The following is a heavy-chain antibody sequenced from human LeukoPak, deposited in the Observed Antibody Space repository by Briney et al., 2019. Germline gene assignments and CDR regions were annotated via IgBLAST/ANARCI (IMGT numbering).Heavy chain of an antibody. V-gene: IGHV1-2*02. CDR1: GYTFTGYY. CDR3: ASRDSSGWYADAFDI. CDR2: INPNSGGT. J-gene: IGHJ3*02. Sequence: GAAVKVSCKASGYTFTGYYMHWVRQAPGQGLEWMGWINPNSGGTNYAQKFQGRVTMTRDTSISTAYMELSRLRSDDTAVYYCASRDSSGWYADAFDIGGQAIVATVSS. D-gene: IGHD6-19*01.